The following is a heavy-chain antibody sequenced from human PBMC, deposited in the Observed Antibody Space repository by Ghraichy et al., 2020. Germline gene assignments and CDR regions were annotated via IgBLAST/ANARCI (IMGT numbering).Heavy chain of an antibody. D-gene: IGHD2-21*01. CDR3: ARQASINWFDP. CDR1: GGSISSYY. Sequence: SQTLSLTCTVSGGSISSYYWSWIRQPPGKGLEWIGYMYYRGSTNYNPSLKSRVTISVDTSKNQFSLKLSSVTAADTAVYYCARQASINWFDPWGQGTLVTVSS. CDR2: MYYRGST. V-gene: IGHV4-59*12. J-gene: IGHJ5*02.